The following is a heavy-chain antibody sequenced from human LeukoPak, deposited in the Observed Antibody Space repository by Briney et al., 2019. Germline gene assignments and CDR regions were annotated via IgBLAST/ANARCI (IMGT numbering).Heavy chain of an antibody. V-gene: IGHV3-74*01. CDR3: ARGRYYYDSSGYYVY. Sequence: PGGSLRLSCAASGFTFSSYWMHWVRQAPGKGLVWVSRINSDGSSTCYADYVKGRFTISSDNAKNTLYLQMNSLRAEDTAVYYCARGRYYYDSSGYYVYWGQGTLVTVSS. CDR2: INSDGSST. CDR1: GFTFSSYW. J-gene: IGHJ4*02. D-gene: IGHD3-22*01.